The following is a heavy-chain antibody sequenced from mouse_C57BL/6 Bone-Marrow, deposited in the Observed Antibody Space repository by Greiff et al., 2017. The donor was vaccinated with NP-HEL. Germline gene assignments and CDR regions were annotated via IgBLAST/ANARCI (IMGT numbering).Heavy chain of an antibody. J-gene: IGHJ1*03. V-gene: IGHV5-16*01. CDR2: INYDGSST. Sequence: EVMLVESEGGLVQPGSSMKLSCTASGFTFSDYYMAWVRQVPEKGLEWVANINYDGSSTYYLDSLKSRFIISRDNAKNILYLQMSSLKSEDTATYYGARGSAGRAPYWYFDVWGTGTTVTASS. D-gene: IGHD3-1*01. CDR3: ARGSAGRAPYWYFDV. CDR1: GFTFSDYY.